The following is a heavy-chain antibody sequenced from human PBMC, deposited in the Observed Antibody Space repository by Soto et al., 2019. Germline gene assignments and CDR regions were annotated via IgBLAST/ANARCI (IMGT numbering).Heavy chain of an antibody. J-gene: IGHJ4*02. D-gene: IGHD3-10*01. CDR2: IYPGDSDT. CDR1: GYSFTNYW. Sequence: GESLKISCKASGYSFTNYWIGWVRQMPGKGLEWMGIIYPGDSDTRYIPSFEGQVTISADKSISTAYLQWSSLKASDTARYYCARRKATSTSLSYRAGFDYWGQGTLVTVSS. CDR3: ARRKATSTSLSYRAGFDY. V-gene: IGHV5-51*01.